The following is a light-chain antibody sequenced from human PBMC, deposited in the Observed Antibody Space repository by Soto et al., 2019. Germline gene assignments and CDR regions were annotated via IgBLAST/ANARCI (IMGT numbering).Light chain of an antibody. V-gene: IGKV3-20*01. Sequence: ETVLTQSPGTLSLSPGETATLSCRARQSVSSSYLAWYQQKPGQAPRLLIYGASSRATGIPDRFSGSGSGTDFTLTISRLEPEDFAVYYCQQYGSSPRITFGQGTRLEIK. J-gene: IGKJ5*01. CDR1: QSVSSSY. CDR3: QQYGSSPRIT. CDR2: GAS.